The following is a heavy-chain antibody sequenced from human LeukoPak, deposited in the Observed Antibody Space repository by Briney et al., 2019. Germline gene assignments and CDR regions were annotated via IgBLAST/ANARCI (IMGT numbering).Heavy chain of an antibody. CDR2: ISGSGGST. Sequence: GGSLRLSCAASGFTFSSYAMSWVRQAPGKGLEWVSAISGSGGSTYYADSVKGRFTISRDNSKNTLYLQMNSLRAEDTAVYYCAKVWGDSSSWYQNFDYWGQGTLVTVSS. CDR1: GFTFSSYA. J-gene: IGHJ4*02. D-gene: IGHD6-13*01. CDR3: AKVWGDSSSWYQNFDY. V-gene: IGHV3-23*01.